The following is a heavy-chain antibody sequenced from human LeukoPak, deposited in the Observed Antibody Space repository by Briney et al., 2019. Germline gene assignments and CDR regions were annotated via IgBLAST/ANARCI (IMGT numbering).Heavy chain of an antibody. Sequence: SVKVSCKASGGTFSSYAISWVRQAPGQGLEWMGRIIPILGIANYAQKFQGRVTITADKSTSTAYMELSSLRSEDTAVYYCAREVRDCSGGSCYYRGEDYYYYGMDVWGQGTTVTVSS. CDR1: GGTFSSYA. CDR2: IIPILGIA. V-gene: IGHV1-69*04. D-gene: IGHD2-15*01. CDR3: AREVRDCSGGSCYYRGEDYYYYGMDV. J-gene: IGHJ6*02.